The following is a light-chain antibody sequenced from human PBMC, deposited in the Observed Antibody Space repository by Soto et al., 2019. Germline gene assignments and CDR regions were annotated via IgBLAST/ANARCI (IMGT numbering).Light chain of an antibody. Sequence: EIVLTQSPGTLSLSPGERATLSCTASESVSTNYLAWYQQKPGQAPRLLISGASSRATGIPDRFSGSGSGADFTLTITRLEPEDCAVYYCQQYGSGPLTFGGGTKVEIK. CDR3: QQYGSGPLT. V-gene: IGKV3-20*01. J-gene: IGKJ4*01. CDR2: GAS. CDR1: ESVSTNY.